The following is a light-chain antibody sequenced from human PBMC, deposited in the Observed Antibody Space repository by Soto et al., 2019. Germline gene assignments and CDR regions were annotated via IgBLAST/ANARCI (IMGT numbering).Light chain of an antibody. CDR2: AAS. V-gene: IGKV1-39*01. CDR3: QHGYSTPLT. Sequence: DIQMTQSPSTLSASVGDIVTITCRASQSISTYLHWYQQKPGKAPNLLIYAASTLQSGVPSRFSGSGSGTDFTLTISSLQPEDFATYFCQHGYSTPLTFGGGTRWIS. CDR1: QSISTY. J-gene: IGKJ4*01.